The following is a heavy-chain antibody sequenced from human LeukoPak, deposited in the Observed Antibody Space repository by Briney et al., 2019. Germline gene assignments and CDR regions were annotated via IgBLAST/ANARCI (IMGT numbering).Heavy chain of an antibody. V-gene: IGHV4-59*12. J-gene: IGHJ6*02. D-gene: IGHD3-10*01. CDR3: ARSKVRGVDYYYYGMDV. CDR1: GGSITSFY. CDR2: IYYNGST. Sequence: PSETLSLTCTVSGGSITSFYWSWIRQPPGKGLEWIGYIYYNGSTRYNPSLKSRVTISADTSKNQLSLKLSSVTAADTAVYYCARSKVRGVDYYYYGMDVWGQGTTVTVSS.